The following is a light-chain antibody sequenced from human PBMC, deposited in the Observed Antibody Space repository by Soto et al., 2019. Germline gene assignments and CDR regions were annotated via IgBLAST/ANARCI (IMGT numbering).Light chain of an antibody. CDR3: LHYNKRPRWT. CDR2: DAS. CDR1: QNVGTY. J-gene: IGKJ1*01. V-gene: IGKV3-11*01. Sequence: EMVLTQSPATLSLSPGERVTLSCRASQNVGTYLAWFQQKPGQPPRLLIYDASNRATGIPARFSGSGSGTDFTLTISRLEPEDFAVYYCLHYNKRPRWTFGQGTKVDIK.